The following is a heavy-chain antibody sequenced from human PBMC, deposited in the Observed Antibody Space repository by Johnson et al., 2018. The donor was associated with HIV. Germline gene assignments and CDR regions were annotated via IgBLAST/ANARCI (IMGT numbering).Heavy chain of an antibody. CDR1: GFTFSSYG. CDR2: IRYDGSNK. Sequence: QVQLVESGGGVVQPGGSLRLSCAASGFTFSSYGMHWVRQAPGKGLEWVAFIRYDGSNKYYADSVKGRLTISRDNSKNTLYLQMNSLRAEDTAVYYCARGDSSGWDAFDIWGQGTMVTVSS. V-gene: IGHV3-30*02. J-gene: IGHJ3*02. D-gene: IGHD6-19*01. CDR3: ARGDSSGWDAFDI.